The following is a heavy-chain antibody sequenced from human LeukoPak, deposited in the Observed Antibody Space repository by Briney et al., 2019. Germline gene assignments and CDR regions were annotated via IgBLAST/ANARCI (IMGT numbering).Heavy chain of an antibody. CDR1: GGSFSSSSHY. D-gene: IGHD2-21*02. Sequence: SGTLSLTCTVSGGSFSSSSHYWAWLRQTPGKGLEWIGTVYYTGSAYYNPSLQSRLLMSVDTSKNQFSLKVRSVTAADTAVYYCATRRVTLFNRADSWGQGTLVTVSS. CDR2: VYYTGSA. CDR3: ATRRVTLFNRADS. J-gene: IGHJ4*02. V-gene: IGHV4-39*01.